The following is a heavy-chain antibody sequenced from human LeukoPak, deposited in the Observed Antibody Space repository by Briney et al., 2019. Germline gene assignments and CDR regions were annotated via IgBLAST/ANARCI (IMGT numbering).Heavy chain of an antibody. Sequence: PGGSLRLSCAASGLTFSSYAMSWVRQAPGKGLEWVSAICGIGGSTYYADSVKGGFTISRDNSKNTLYLQMNSLRAEDTAVYYCAKRARIAAAANYYYMDGWGRGTPVTVSS. CDR2: ICGIGGST. J-gene: IGHJ6*03. V-gene: IGHV3-23*01. CDR1: GLTFSSYA. D-gene: IGHD6-13*01. CDR3: AKRARIAAAANYYYMDG.